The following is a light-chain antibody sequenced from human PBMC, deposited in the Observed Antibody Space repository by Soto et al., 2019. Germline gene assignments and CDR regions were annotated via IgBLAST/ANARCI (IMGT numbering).Light chain of an antibody. CDR3: QQANSFPIT. V-gene: IGKV1-12*01. CDR2: AAS. Sequence: DIQIAQSPSSVSASVGDRVTITCRASQGISSWLAWYQKTPGKAPNLLIYAASSLQSGVPSRFSGSESGTDFTLTISSLQPEDCEIYFCQQANSFPITFGQGTKVDIK. J-gene: IGKJ1*01. CDR1: QGISSW.